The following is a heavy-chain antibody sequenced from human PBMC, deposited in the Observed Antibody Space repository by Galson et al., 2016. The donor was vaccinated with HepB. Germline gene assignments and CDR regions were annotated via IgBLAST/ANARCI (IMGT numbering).Heavy chain of an antibody. J-gene: IGHJ4*02. CDR3: ARDRQFLVSADY. D-gene: IGHD6-19*01. V-gene: IGHV3-23*01. Sequence: SLRLSCAASGFTFSSYTMGWVRQAPGKGLEWVSDISRTVIDVYYAGSVKGRFTISRDNSNNTLYLQMNSLRPEDTAVYFCARDRQFLVSADYWGQGTLVTVSS. CDR1: GFTFSSYT. CDR2: ISRTVIDV.